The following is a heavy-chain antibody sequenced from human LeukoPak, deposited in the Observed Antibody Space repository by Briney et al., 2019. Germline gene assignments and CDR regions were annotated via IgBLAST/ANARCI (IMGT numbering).Heavy chain of an antibody. D-gene: IGHD3-22*01. J-gene: IGHJ4*02. V-gene: IGHV3-21*01. Sequence: GGSLRLSCAASGFTFDDYGMNWVRQAPGKGLEWVSSISSTSSYIYYADSVKGRFTISRDNAKNSLYLQMSSLRAEDTAVYFCASNYDSSGYYGMDYWGQGSLVTVSS. CDR1: GFTFDDYG. CDR2: ISSTSSYI. CDR3: ASNYDSSGYYGMDY.